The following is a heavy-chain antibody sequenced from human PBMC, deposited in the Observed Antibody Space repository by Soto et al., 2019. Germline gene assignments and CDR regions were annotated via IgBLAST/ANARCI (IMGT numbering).Heavy chain of an antibody. CDR2: ISGSGGST. CDR1: GFTFSSYA. D-gene: IGHD3-22*01. Sequence: GGSLRLSCAASGFTFSSYAMSWARQAPGKGLEWVSAISGSGGSTYYADSVKGRFTISRDNSKNTLYLQMNSLRAEDTAVYYCAKTYYYDSSGYAPTFDYWGQGTLVTVSS. J-gene: IGHJ4*02. V-gene: IGHV3-23*01. CDR3: AKTYYYDSSGYAPTFDY.